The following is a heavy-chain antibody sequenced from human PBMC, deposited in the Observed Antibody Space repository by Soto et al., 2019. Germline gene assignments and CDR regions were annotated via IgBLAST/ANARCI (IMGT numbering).Heavy chain of an antibody. CDR1: GFTVSSNY. Sequence: PGVSLRLSCSASGFTVSSNYMSWVRQAPGKGLEWVSVIYSGGSTYYADSVKGRFTISRDNSKNTLYLQMNSLRAEDTAVYYCATGIAVAGDYYYYGMDVWGQGTTVTVSS. J-gene: IGHJ6*02. V-gene: IGHV3-53*01. D-gene: IGHD6-19*01. CDR3: ATGIAVAGDYYYYGMDV. CDR2: IYSGGST.